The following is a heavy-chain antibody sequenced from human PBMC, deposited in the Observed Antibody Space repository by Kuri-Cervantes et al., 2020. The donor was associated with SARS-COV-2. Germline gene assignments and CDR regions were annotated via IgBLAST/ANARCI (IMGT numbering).Heavy chain of an antibody. CDR2: ISSSSSYT. CDR1: GFTFSDYY. V-gene: IGHV3-11*06. D-gene: IGHD6-13*01. Sequence: GESLKISCAASGFTFSDYYMSWIRQAPGKGLEWVSYISSSSSYTNYADSVKGRFTISRDNAKNSLYLQMNSLRAEDTAVYYCARRGSSWDYWGQGTLVTVSS. J-gene: IGHJ4*02. CDR3: ARRGSSWDY.